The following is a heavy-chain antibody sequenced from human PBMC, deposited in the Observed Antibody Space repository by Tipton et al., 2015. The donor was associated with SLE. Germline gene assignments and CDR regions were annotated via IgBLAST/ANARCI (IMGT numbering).Heavy chain of an antibody. Sequence: TLSLTCTVSGVSVSRHYWSWIRQPPGKELEWIGYIYYSGTTNYKPSLKSRVTISVDTSKNQFSLKLTSVTAADTAVYYCARDGEGAEGFDYWGQGTLVTVSS. CDR1: GVSVSRHY. CDR3: ARDGEGAEGFDY. V-gene: IGHV4-59*02. J-gene: IGHJ4*02. CDR2: IYYSGTT. D-gene: IGHD1-26*01.